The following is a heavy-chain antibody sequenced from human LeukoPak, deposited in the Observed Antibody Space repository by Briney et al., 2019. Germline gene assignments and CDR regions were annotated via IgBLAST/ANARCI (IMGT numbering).Heavy chain of an antibody. Sequence: GSLRLSCAASGFTFSSYWMHWVRQAPGKGLVWVSRINSDGSSTSYADSVKGRFTISRDNAKNTLYLQMNSLRAEDTAVYYCARGRGYSYVNNGMDVWGQGTTVTVSS. CDR2: INSDGSST. D-gene: IGHD5-18*01. CDR1: GFTFSSYW. V-gene: IGHV3-74*01. J-gene: IGHJ6*02. CDR3: ARGRGYSYVNNGMDV.